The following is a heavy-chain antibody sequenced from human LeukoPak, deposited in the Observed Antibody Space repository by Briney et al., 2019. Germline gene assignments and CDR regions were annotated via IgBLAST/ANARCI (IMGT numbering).Heavy chain of an antibody. CDR2: ISGSGGST. J-gene: IGHJ4*02. CDR1: GFTFTSYA. V-gene: IGHV3-23*01. D-gene: IGHD5-18*01. CDR3: AKDFGYSYGWVDY. Sequence: GGSLRLSCTASGFTFTSYAMTWVRQAPGKGLEWVSGISGSGGSTYYAGSVKGRFTISRDNSKNTLYLQMNSLRAEDTALYYCAKDFGYSYGWVDYWGQGILVAVSS.